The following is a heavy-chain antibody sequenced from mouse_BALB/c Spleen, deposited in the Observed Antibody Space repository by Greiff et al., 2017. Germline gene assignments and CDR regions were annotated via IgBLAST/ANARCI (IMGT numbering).Heavy chain of an antibody. D-gene: IGHD1-2*01. CDR1: GFNIKDTY. CDR3: ARDYGYEAMDY. CDR2: IDPANGNT. Sequence: VQLQQSGAELVKPGASVKLSCTASGFNIKDTYMHWVKQRPEQGLEWIGRIDPANGNTKYDPKFQGKATITADTSSNTAYLQLSSLTSEDTAVYYCARDYGYEAMDYWGQGTSVTVSA. V-gene: IGHV14-3*02. J-gene: IGHJ4*01.